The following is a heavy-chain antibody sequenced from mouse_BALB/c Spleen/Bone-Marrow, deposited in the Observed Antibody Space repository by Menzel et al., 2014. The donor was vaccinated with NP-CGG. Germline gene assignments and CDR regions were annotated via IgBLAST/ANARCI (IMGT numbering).Heavy chain of an antibody. CDR2: INPDSSTI. CDR1: GFDFSRYR. CDR3: ARMHYYGYVAY. J-gene: IGHJ3*01. V-gene: IGHV4-1*02. Sequence: EVKLMESGGGLVQPGGSLKLSCAASGFDFSRYRMSWVRQAPGKGLEWIGEINPDSSTINYTPSLKDKFIISRDNAKNTLYLQMSKVRSEDTALYYCARMHYYGYVAYWGQGTLVTVSA. D-gene: IGHD1-2*01.